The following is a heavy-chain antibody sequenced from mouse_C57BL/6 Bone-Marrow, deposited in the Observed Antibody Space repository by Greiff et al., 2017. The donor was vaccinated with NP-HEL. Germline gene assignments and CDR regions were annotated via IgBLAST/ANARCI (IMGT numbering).Heavy chain of an antibody. V-gene: IGHV5-4*03. CDR2: ISDGGSYT. D-gene: IGHD1-1*01. Sequence: EVMLVESGGGLVKPGGSLKLSCAASGFTFSSYAMSWVRQTPEKRLEWVATISDGGSYTYYPDNVKGRVTISRDNAKNNLYLQMSHLKSEDTAMYYCARVKERGAYYYGYYYAMDYWGQGTSVTVSS. CDR1: GFTFSSYA. J-gene: IGHJ4*01. CDR3: ARVKERGAYYYGYYYAMDY.